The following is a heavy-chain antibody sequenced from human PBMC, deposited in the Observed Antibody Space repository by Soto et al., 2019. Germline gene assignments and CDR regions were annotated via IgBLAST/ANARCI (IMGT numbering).Heavy chain of an antibody. J-gene: IGHJ4*02. CDR1: GFTFSSYA. Sequence: EVQLLESGGGLVQPGGSLRLSCAASGFTFSSYAMSWVRQAPGKGLEWVSAISGSGGSTYYAHSVKGRFTISRDNSKKPLYLQMNSLRAEDTAVYYCAKDPIAVPLPEYFDYWGQGTLVTVSS. CDR3: AKDPIAVPLPEYFDY. D-gene: IGHD6-19*01. V-gene: IGHV3-23*01. CDR2: ISGSGGST.